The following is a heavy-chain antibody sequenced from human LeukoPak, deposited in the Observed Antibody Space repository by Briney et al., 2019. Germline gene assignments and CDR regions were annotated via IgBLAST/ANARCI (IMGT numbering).Heavy chain of an antibody. V-gene: IGHV4-34*01. CDR3: AALGPMGYYYYGMDV. J-gene: IGHJ6*02. CDR1: GGSFSGYY. CDR2: INHSGST. Sequence: SETLSLTCAVYGGSFSGYYWSWIRQPPGKGLEWIGEINHSGSTNYNPSLKSRVTISVDTSKNQFSLKLSSVTAADTAVYYCAALGPMGYYYYGMDVWGQGTTVTVSS. D-gene: IGHD1-26*01.